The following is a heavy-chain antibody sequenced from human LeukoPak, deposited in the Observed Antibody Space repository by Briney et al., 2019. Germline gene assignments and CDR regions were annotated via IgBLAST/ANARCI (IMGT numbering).Heavy chain of an antibody. CDR1: GGSISSCY. CDR2: IYYSGST. J-gene: IGHJ4*02. CDR3: ARLDTAMAPVR. V-gene: IGHV4-59*08. D-gene: IGHD5-18*01. Sequence: SETLSLSCSVSGGSISSCYWSWIRQPPGKGLEWIGYIYYSGSTNYNPSLKSRVTISVDTSKNQFSLKLSSVTAADTAGYCCARLDTAMAPVRWGQRTLVTV.